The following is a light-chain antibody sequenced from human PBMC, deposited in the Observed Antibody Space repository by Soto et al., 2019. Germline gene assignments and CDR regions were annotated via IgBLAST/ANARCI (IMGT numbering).Light chain of an antibody. CDR3: QQYASSPVT. J-gene: IGKJ4*01. CDR1: QTVGNNY. CDR2: GAS. V-gene: IGKV3-20*01. Sequence: EIVLTQSPGTLSLSPGERATLSCRASQTVGNNYLAWYQQKPGQTPRLLIHGASNRATGIPDRISGSGSGTDFTLFISRLEPEDFAVYYCQQYASSPVTFGGGTKVEIK.